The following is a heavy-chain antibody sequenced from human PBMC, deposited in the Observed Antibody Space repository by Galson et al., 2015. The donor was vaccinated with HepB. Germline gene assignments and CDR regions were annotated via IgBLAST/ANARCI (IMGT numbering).Heavy chain of an antibody. V-gene: IGHV3-11*06. J-gene: IGHJ6*02. CDR3: ARDRGGGYGSGYYYYYYGMDV. CDR2: ISSSSSYT. CDR1: GFTFSDYY. Sequence: SLRLSCAASGFTFSDYYMSWIRQAPGKGLEWVSYISSSSSYTNYADSVKGRFTISRDNAKNSLYLQMNSLRAEDTAVYYCARDRGGGYGSGYYYYYYGMDVWGQGTTVTVSS. D-gene: IGHD3-10*01.